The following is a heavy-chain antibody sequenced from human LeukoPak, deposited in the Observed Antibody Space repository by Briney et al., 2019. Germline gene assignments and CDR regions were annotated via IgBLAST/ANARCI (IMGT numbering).Heavy chain of an antibody. J-gene: IGHJ4*02. CDR1: GFTFSSYW. D-gene: IGHD6-19*01. CDR3: ARDSSGYSSGWYSVEFDY. Sequence: GGSLRLPCAASGFTFSSYWMSWVRQAPGKGLEWVANIKQDGSEKYYVDSVKGRFTISRDNAKNSLYLQMNSLRAEDTAVYYCARDSSGYSSGWYSVEFDYWGQGTLVTVSS. CDR2: IKQDGSEK. V-gene: IGHV3-7*01.